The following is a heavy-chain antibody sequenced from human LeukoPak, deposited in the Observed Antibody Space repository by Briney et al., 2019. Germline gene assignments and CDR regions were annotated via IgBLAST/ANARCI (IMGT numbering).Heavy chain of an antibody. V-gene: IGHV1-18*01. CDR1: GYTFTNYG. D-gene: IGHD5-12*01. J-gene: IGHJ4*02. CDR3: ARSLGSGYDYYFDY. CDR2: ISAYNGDT. Sequence: ASVKVSCKASGYTFTNYGISWVRQAPGQGLEWMGWISAYNGDTNYAQKLQGRVTMTTDTSTSTAYMELRSLRSDDTAVYYCARSLGSGYDYYFDYWGQGTLVTVSS.